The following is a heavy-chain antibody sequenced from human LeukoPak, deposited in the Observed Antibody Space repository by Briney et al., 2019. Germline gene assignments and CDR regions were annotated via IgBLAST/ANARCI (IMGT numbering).Heavy chain of an antibody. Sequence: GGSLRLSCAASGFTFSTYSMSWVRQTPEKGLEWVSVINDNGDTTFYADSVKGRFTISRDNSKNTLYLQMNSLRAEDTAVYYCAKGIYYGPTAGPFDYWGQGTLVTVSS. D-gene: IGHD4-17*01. J-gene: IGHJ4*02. CDR2: INDNGDTT. CDR3: AKGIYYGPTAGPFDY. V-gene: IGHV3-23*01. CDR1: GFTFSTYS.